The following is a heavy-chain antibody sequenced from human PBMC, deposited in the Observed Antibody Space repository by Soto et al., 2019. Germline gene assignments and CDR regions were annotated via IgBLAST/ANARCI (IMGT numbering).Heavy chain of an antibody. D-gene: IGHD6-6*01. CDR1: GYTFTSYD. J-gene: IGHJ5*02. CDR3: ARGIAARHEVWFDP. Sequence: GASVKVSCKASGYTFTSYDINWVRQATGQGLEWMGGIIPIFGTANYAQKFQGRVTITADESTSTAYMELSSLRSEDTAVYYCARGIAARHEVWFDPWGQGTLVTVSS. CDR2: IIPIFGTA. V-gene: IGHV1-69*13.